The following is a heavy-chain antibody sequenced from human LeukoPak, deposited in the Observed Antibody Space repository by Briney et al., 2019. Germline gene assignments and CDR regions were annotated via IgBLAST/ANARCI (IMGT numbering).Heavy chain of an antibody. CDR3: AKDLSSGWTKIDY. J-gene: IGHJ4*02. CDR2: ISYDGTTK. D-gene: IGHD6-19*01. CDR1: EVNFRHYA. V-gene: IGHV3-30*18. Sequence: GMSLRLSCAVSEVNFRHYAIHWVRQAPGKGLEWVAVISYDGTTKHYADSVKGRFTISRDNSKNTLYLQMNSLRPEDTAVYYCAKDLSSGWTKIDYWGQGTLVTVSS.